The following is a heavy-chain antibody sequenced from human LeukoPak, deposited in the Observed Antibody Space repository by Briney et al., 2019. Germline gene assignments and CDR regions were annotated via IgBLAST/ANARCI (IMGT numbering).Heavy chain of an antibody. Sequence: PGGSLRLSCAASGFTFSSYAMHWVRQAPGKGLEWVAGISKDGSNKYYADSVKGRFTISRENAKNTLYLQMNRRGGEDTAIYYCARATYYHDRSGYYSDYWGQGPLLTVSS. CDR3: ARATYYHDRSGYYSDY. CDR2: ISKDGSNK. D-gene: IGHD3-22*01. CDR1: GFTFSSYA. V-gene: IGHV3-30*04. J-gene: IGHJ4*02.